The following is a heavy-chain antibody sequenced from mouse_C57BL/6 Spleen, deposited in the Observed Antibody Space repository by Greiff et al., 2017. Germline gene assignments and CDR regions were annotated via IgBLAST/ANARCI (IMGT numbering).Heavy chain of an antibody. Sequence: QVQLQQSGAELVKPGVSVKISCKASGYTFTDYYINWVKQRPGQGLEWIGKIGPGSGSTYYNEKFKGKATLTADKSSSTAYMQLSSLTSEDSAVYFCARPDYYGSSYDAMDYWGQGTSVTVSS. CDR1: GYTFTDYY. CDR2: IGPGSGST. V-gene: IGHV1-77*01. D-gene: IGHD1-1*01. CDR3: ARPDYYGSSYDAMDY. J-gene: IGHJ4*01.